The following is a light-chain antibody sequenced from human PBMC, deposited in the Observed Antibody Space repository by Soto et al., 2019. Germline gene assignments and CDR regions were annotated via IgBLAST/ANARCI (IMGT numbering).Light chain of an antibody. V-gene: IGKV3-20*01. J-gene: IGKJ1*01. CDR1: QRVSGNY. Sequence: EIVLTQSPGTLSLSPGERATLSCRASQRVSGNYLAWYQQKPGQAPRLLIYHASHRATGIPDRFSGSGSGADFXLXIXXXXXEDFAVFYCQQYGSSPGTFGQGTKVDXK. CDR3: QQYGSSPGT. CDR2: HAS.